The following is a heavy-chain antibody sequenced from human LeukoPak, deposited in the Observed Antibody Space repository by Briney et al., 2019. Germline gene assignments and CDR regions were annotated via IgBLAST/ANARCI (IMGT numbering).Heavy chain of an antibody. CDR1: GYSFILYG. J-gene: IGHJ6*03. D-gene: IGHD2-15*01. CDR3: ASKLYCSGGSCYPTYYYYYMDV. V-gene: IGHV1-69*06. Sequence: GASVKVSCKTSGYSFILYGISWERQAPGQGLEWMGGIIPIFGTANYAQKFQGRVTITADKSTSKAYLELSSLRSEDTAVYYCASKLYCSGGSCYPTYYYYYMDVWGKGTTVTVSS. CDR2: IIPIFGTA.